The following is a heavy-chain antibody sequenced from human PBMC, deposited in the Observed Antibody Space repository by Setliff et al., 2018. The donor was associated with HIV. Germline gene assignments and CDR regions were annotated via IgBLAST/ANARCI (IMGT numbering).Heavy chain of an antibody. Sequence: PSETLSLTCAVHGGPLTDHYWNWIRQSPGKGLEWIGHIYTSGSTNYNPSLKSRVTISVDTSKNQFSLKLSSVTAADTAVYYCARTVAGAFFDIWGQGTTVTVSS. CDR3: ARTVAGAFFDI. V-gene: IGHV4-59*10. D-gene: IGHD6-19*01. CDR1: GGPLTDHY. CDR2: IYTSGST. J-gene: IGHJ3*02.